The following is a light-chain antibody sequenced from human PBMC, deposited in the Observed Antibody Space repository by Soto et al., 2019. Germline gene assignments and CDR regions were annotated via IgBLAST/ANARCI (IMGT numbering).Light chain of an antibody. CDR2: GSN. V-gene: IGLV1-40*01. Sequence: QSVLTQPPSVSGAPEQRVTISCTGSSSNIGAGKDVHWYQQLPGTAPKFLISGSNHRPSGVPDRFSVSKSGASAFLAIAGLRADDEGDYFCQSYGTGLSGLYVFGTGTKVTVL. CDR3: QSYGTGLSGLYV. J-gene: IGLJ1*01. CDR1: SSNIGAGKD.